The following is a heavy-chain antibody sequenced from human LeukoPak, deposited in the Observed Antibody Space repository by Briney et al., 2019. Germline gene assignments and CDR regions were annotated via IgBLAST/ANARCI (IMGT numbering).Heavy chain of an antibody. CDR1: GGSISNYY. Sequence: SETLSLTCTVSGGSISNYYWSWIRQPPGKGLEWIGYIYYSGGTNYNPSLKSRVTISVDTSKNQFSLKLSSVTAADTAVYYCARDIIFGVLGSFDYWGQGTLVTVSS. D-gene: IGHD3-3*01. CDR2: IYYSGGT. CDR3: ARDIIFGVLGSFDY. V-gene: IGHV4-59*01. J-gene: IGHJ4*02.